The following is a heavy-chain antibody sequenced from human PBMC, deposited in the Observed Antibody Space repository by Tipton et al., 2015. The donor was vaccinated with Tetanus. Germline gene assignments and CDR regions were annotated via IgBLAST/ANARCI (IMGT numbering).Heavy chain of an antibody. CDR1: GFIFSSYG. D-gene: IGHD2-15*01. CDR2: SWYDGTDT. Sequence: SLRLSCAASGFIFSSYGIHWVRQAPGKGLGWVAVSWYDGTDTYYADSVKGRFTLSRDNSKNTLYLQMNSLRVEDTAVYYCAREADCSGGSCFSGDFDNWGQGTQVTVSS. CDR3: AREADCSGGSCFSGDFDN. J-gene: IGHJ4*02. V-gene: IGHV3-33*01.